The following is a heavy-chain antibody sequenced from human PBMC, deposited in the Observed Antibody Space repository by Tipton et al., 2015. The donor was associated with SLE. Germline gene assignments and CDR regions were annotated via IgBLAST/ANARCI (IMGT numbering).Heavy chain of an antibody. Sequence: TLSLTCAVYGGSFSGYYWSWIRQPPGKGLEWIGEINHSGSTNYNPSLKSRVTISVDTPKNHFSLKLSSVTAADTAVYYCAREGDVVPFDYWGQGTLVTVSS. J-gene: IGHJ4*02. V-gene: IGHV4-34*01. CDR3: AREGDVVPFDY. CDR2: INHSGST. CDR1: GGSFSGYY. D-gene: IGHD3-10*01.